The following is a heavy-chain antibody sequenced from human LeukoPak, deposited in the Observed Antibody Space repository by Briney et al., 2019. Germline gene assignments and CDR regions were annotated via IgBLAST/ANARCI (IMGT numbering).Heavy chain of an antibody. V-gene: IGHV4-59*10. D-gene: IGHD3-10*01. Sequence: SETLSLTCAVYGGSFSGYYWSWIRQPAGKGLEWIGRINIKGSTDYDPSLQRRATLSVDTSKNQFSLTLTSVSAADTAVYYCARGAFGSGNTNWFDPWGRGTLVTVSS. J-gene: IGHJ5*02. CDR1: GGSFSGYY. CDR3: ARGAFGSGNTNWFDP. CDR2: INIKGST.